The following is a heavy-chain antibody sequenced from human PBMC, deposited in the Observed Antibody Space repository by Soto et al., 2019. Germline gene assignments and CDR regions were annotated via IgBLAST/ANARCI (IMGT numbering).Heavy chain of an antibody. D-gene: IGHD3-10*01. Sequence: EVQLVESGGGLVQPGGSLRLSCAASGFTFSRFELHWVRQAPGKGLEWISYISSSGSTAYYASSVEGRFTMSRDNANNSVYLQRDSMRAGDTALHYCTRAAGFPYLSFCWGQGALVSVSS. J-gene: IGHJ4*02. CDR2: ISSSGSTA. CDR1: GFTFSRFE. V-gene: IGHV3-48*03. CDR3: TRAAGFPYLSFC.